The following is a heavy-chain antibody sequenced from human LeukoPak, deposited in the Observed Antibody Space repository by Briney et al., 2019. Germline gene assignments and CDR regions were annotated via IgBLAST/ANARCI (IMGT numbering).Heavy chain of an antibody. CDR1: GGSISSYY. CDR3: ARDWGFLSGIDH. D-gene: IGHD2-15*01. J-gene: IGHJ5*02. Sequence: PSETLSLTCTVSGGSISSYYWSWIRQPPGKGLEWIGYIYYSGSTNYNHSLKSRLTITVETSKNQLSLQQRYVTAADTPVYYCARDWGFLSGIDHWGQGTLVTVSS. V-gene: IGHV4-59*12. CDR2: IYYSGST.